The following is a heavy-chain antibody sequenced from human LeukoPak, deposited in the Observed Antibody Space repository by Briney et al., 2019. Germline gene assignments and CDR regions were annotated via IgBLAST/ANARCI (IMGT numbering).Heavy chain of an antibody. J-gene: IGHJ4*02. CDR1: GGSISRYY. V-gene: IGHV4-4*07. CDR2: IYTSGST. CDR3: AREADSGYGCYFDY. Sequence: SETLSLTCTVSGGSISRYYWSWIRQPAGKGLEWIGRIYTSGSTNYNPSLKSRVTMSVDTSKNQFSLKLSSVTAADTAVCYCAREADSGYGCYFDYWGQGTLVTVSS. D-gene: IGHD5-12*01.